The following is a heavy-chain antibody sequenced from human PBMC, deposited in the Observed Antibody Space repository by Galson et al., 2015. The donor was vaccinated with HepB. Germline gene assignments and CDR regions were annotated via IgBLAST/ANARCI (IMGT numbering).Heavy chain of an antibody. Sequence: SLRLSCAAPGFTFSSYWMHWVRQAPGTGLVWVSRINSDGTYITYADSVKGRFTISRDNAKNTLYLQMNSPRAEDTALYYCARTRGAAAGIFDYWGQGTLVTVSS. CDR2: INSDGTYI. D-gene: IGHD6-13*01. V-gene: IGHV3-74*01. CDR1: GFTFSSYW. J-gene: IGHJ4*02. CDR3: ARTRGAAAGIFDY.